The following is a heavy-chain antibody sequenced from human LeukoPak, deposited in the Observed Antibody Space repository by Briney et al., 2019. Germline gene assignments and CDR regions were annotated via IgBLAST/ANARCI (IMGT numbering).Heavy chain of an antibody. D-gene: IGHD2-2*02. CDR3: AKIACSSTSCYRNYYYNMDV. CDR2: ISYDESSK. Sequence: GRSLRLSCAASGFTFSNYSMHWVRQAPGKGLEWVTFISYDESSKYYADSVKGRFTISRDNSKNTLYLQMNSLRAEDTAVYYCAKIACSSTSCYRNYYYNMDVWGQGTTVTVSS. CDR1: GFTFSNYS. J-gene: IGHJ6*02. V-gene: IGHV3-30*18.